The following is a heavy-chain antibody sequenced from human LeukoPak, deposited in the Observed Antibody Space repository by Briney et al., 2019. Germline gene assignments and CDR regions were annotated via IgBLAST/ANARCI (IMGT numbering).Heavy chain of an antibody. CDR1: GFTLSSNY. CDR3: AREGYYGSGSFFDY. D-gene: IGHD3-10*01. Sequence: GGSLRLSCAASGFTLSSNYMSWVRQAPGKGLEWVSVIYSGGSTYYADSVKGRFTISRDNSKNTLYLQMNSLRAEDTAVYYCAREGYYGSGSFFDYWGQGTLVTVSS. CDR2: IYSGGST. J-gene: IGHJ4*02. V-gene: IGHV3-53*01.